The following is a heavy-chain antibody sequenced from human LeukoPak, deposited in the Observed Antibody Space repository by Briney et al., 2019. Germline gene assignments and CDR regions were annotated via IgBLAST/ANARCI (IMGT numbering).Heavy chain of an antibody. D-gene: IGHD1-20*01. V-gene: IGHV1-2*02. J-gene: IGHJ4*02. CDR1: GYTFTGYY. CDR3: AREGITGTTGDLDY. Sequence: ASVKVSCKASGYTFTGYYMHWVRQAPGQGLEWMGWINPNSGGTNYAEKFQGRVTMTRDTSISTAYMELSRLRSDDTAVYYCAREGITGTTGDLDYWGQGTLVTVSS. CDR2: INPNSGGT.